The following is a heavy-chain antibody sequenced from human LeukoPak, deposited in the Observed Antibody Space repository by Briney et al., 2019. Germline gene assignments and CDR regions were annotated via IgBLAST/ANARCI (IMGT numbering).Heavy chain of an antibody. CDR2: IYHSGGT. D-gene: IGHD3-22*01. Sequence: SETLSLTCTVSGGSISTYYWSWIRQPPGKALEWIGYIYHSGGTTYKPSLKSRVTISVDTSDNQVSLRLTSVTAADTAVYYCARVGSYDSSGYYFTDWGQGTPVTVSS. J-gene: IGHJ4*02. CDR3: ARVGSYDSSGYYFTD. CDR1: GGSISTYY. V-gene: IGHV4-59*01.